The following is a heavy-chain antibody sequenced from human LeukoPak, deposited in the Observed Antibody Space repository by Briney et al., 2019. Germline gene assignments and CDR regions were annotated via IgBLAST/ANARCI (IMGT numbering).Heavy chain of an antibody. CDR2: IYYSGIT. Sequence: PSETLSPTCTVSGASISSFYWSWIRQPPGKGLEWIGYIYYSGITNYNPSLNSRVTISVDTSKNQFSLKLSSVTAADTAVYYCATQGSGSRAAFDYLGQGTLVTVSS. CDR1: GASISSFY. V-gene: IGHV4-59*08. J-gene: IGHJ4*02. CDR3: ATQGSGSRAAFDY. D-gene: IGHD1-26*01.